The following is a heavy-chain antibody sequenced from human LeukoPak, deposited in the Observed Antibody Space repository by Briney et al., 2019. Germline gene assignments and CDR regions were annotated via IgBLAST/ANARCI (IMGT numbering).Heavy chain of an antibody. CDR1: GFTFRNYW. D-gene: IGHD3-22*01. Sequence: GGSLRLSCVGSGFTFRNYWMSWVRQAPGQGLEWVANINQDGSAKYFADSVKGRFTISRDNAKNSLYLQMNSLRAEDTAVYYCAREEVFGATMTVYGMDVWGQGTTVTVSS. J-gene: IGHJ6*02. V-gene: IGHV3-7*01. CDR2: INQDGSAK. CDR3: AREEVFGATMTVYGMDV.